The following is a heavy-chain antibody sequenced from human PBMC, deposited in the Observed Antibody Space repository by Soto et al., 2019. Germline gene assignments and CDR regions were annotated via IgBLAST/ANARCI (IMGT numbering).Heavy chain of an antibody. J-gene: IGHJ4*02. CDR1: GFTFGNYW. CDR2: IKVDGSET. Sequence: EVQLAESGGGLVQPGGSLRLSCAASGFTFGNYWMTWVRQAPGKELERVANIKVDGSETYYVDSVKGRFIISRDNAKNSVYLQMNSLRAEDTAVYYCTRDRGWQTFDYWGQGTLVTVSS. D-gene: IGHD3-10*01. V-gene: IGHV3-7*03. CDR3: TRDRGWQTFDY.